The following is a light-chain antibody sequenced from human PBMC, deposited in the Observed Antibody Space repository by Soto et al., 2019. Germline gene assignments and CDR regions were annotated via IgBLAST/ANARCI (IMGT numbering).Light chain of an antibody. CDR1: QSISNW. CDR2: DAS. V-gene: IGKV1-5*01. CDR3: QQYHSYSLT. Sequence: DIQMTQSPSTLSASVGDRVTITGRASQSISNWLAWYQQKPGKAPKLLIYDASNLESGVPSRFSGSGSGTEFTLTISSLQPDDSATYYCQQYHSYSLTFGGGTKVEIK. J-gene: IGKJ4*01.